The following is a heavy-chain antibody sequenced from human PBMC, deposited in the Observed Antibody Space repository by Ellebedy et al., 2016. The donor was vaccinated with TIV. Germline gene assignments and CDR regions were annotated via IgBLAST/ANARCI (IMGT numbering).Heavy chain of an antibody. CDR2: ISTSSSFT. J-gene: IGHJ4*02. D-gene: IGHD3-16*01. V-gene: IGHV3-11*05. CDR1: GFMFNDYY. CDR3: ARDLGDGSFDY. Sequence: GESLKISCVASGFMFNDYYISWIRQAPGKGLEWITHISTSSSFTLYADSVKGRFTISTDTAKNSVYLQMNSLRAEDTAVYYCARDLGDGSFDYWGQGTLVTVSS.